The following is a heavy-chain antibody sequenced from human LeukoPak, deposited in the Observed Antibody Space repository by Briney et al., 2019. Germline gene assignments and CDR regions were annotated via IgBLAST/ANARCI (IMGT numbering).Heavy chain of an antibody. CDR1: GFTFSTYS. CDR3: TRTVYSTTWERWFDP. D-gene: IGHD1-26*01. Sequence: GGSLRLSCAASGFTFSTYSMNWVRQAPGKGLEWASYISNTGSPIYYADSVKGRFSISRDNARNSLYLQMNSLRVEDTAVYYCTRTVYSTTWERWFDPWGQGTLVTVSS. V-gene: IGHV3-48*04. J-gene: IGHJ5*02. CDR2: ISNTGSPI.